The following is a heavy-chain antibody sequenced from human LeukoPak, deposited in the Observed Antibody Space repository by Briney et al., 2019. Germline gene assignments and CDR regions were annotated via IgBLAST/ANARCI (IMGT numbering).Heavy chain of an antibody. D-gene: IGHD2-15*01. Sequence: ASVKVSCKASGYTFTGYYMHWVRQAPGQGLEWMGWINPNSGGTNYAQKFQGRVTMTRDTSISTAYMELSRLRSDDTAVYYCARGCSGGSCYSRYNWFDPWGQGTLVTVSS. CDR1: GYTFTGYY. J-gene: IGHJ5*02. V-gene: IGHV1-2*02. CDR2: INPNSGGT. CDR3: ARGCSGGSCYSRYNWFDP.